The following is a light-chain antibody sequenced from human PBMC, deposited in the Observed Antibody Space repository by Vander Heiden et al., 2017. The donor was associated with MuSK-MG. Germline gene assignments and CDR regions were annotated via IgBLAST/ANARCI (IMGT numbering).Light chain of an antibody. CDR3: MQALQMVYT. CDR1: QSLLHSNGYNY. Sequence: DIVMTQSPLSLPVTPGAPASISCRSSQSLLHSNGYNYLDWYLQKPGQSPQLLIYLGSNRASGVPDRFSGSGSGTDFTLKISRVEAEDVGVYYCMQALQMVYTFGQGTKLEIK. V-gene: IGKV2-28*01. J-gene: IGKJ2*01. CDR2: LGS.